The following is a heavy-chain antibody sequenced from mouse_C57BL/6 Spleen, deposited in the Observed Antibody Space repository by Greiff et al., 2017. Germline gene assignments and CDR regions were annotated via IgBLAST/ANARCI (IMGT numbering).Heavy chain of an antibody. J-gene: IGHJ2*01. Sequence: EVQLQESGPGLVKPSQSLSLTCSVTGYSITSGYYWNWIRQFPGNKLEWMGYISYDGSNNYNPSLKNRISITRDTSKNQFFLKLNSVTTEDTATYYCARGGLRRGGPYYFDYWGQGTTLTVSS. D-gene: IGHD2-4*01. CDR3: ARGGLRRGGPYYFDY. V-gene: IGHV3-6*01. CDR1: GYSITSGYY. CDR2: ISYDGSN.